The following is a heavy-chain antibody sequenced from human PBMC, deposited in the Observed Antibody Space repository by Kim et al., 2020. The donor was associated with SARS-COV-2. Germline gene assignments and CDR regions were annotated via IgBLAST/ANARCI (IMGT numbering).Heavy chain of an antibody. D-gene: IGHD2-2*01. CDR2: IRSKAYGGTT. J-gene: IGHJ6*04. CDR3: TRVSWLGYWSSTSCLTGMVV. V-gene: IGHV3-49*03. CDR1: GFTFGDYA. Sequence: GGSLRLSCTASGFTFGDYAMCWFRQAPGKGMEWVGFIRSKAYGGTTEYAASVKGRFTISRDDSKSIAYLQMNSMKTEDTAVYYCTRVSWLGYWSSTSCLTGMVVRGGGTTVTVSS.